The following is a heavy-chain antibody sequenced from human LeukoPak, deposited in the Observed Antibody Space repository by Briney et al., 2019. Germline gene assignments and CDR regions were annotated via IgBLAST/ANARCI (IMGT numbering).Heavy chain of an antibody. V-gene: IGHV4-59*01. CDR2: IYYSGST. J-gene: IGHJ5*02. D-gene: IGHD1-14*01. CDR1: GGSISSYY. CDR3: ARDKAPEGIDP. Sequence: PSETLSLTCTVSGGSISSYYWSWIRQPPGKGLEWIGYIYYSGSTNYNPSLKSRVTISVDTSKNQFSLKLSSVTAADTAVYYCARDKAPEGIDPWGQGTLVTVSS.